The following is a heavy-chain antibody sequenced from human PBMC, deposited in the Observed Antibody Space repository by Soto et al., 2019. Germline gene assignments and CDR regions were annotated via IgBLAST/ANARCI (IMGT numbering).Heavy chain of an antibody. J-gene: IGHJ4*02. CDR3: SRETLWFGESSKS. V-gene: IGHV3-74*01. CDR2: INGDGSRT. D-gene: IGHD3-10*01. CDR1: GFTFGSYW. Sequence: QSGGSLRLSCVASGFTFGSYWMDWVRQAPGKGLEWVSRINGDGSRTTYADSVKGRFTVSRDNAGNTLFLQMNRLRADDSAVYYCSRETLWFGESSKSGAQGTLVTVSS.